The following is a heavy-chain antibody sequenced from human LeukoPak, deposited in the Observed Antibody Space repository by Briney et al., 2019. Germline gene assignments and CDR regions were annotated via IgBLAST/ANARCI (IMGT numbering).Heavy chain of an antibody. CDR3: ARSSAGRYFDL. D-gene: IGHD6-6*01. CDR2: INTDGSST. CDR1: GFTFSNYW. V-gene: IGHV3-74*01. Sequence: GGSLRLSCAASGFTFSNYWMHWVRQAPGKGLVWVSRINTDGSSTNYADSVKGRFTISRDNAKNTLYLQMNSLRAEDAAVYYCARSSAGRYFDLWGRGTLVTVSS. J-gene: IGHJ2*01.